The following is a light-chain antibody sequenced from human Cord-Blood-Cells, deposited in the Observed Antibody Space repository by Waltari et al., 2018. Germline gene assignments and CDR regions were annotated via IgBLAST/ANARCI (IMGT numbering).Light chain of an antibody. CDR3: AAWDDSLNGPV. CDR1: SSNIGSNT. CDR2: SNN. J-gene: IGLJ7*01. V-gene: IGLV1-44*01. Sequence: QSVLTQPPSASGTPGQRVTISCSGSSSNIGSNTVNWYQQLPGTAPKLLIYSNNQRPAGVPDRCSGAKSGTSASLAISGRQSEDEADYYCAAWDDSLNGPVFGGGTQLTVL.